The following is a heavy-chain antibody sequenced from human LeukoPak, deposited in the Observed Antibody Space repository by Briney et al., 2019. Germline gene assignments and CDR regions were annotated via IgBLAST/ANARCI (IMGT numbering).Heavy chain of an antibody. CDR1: GGSISSGGYY. CDR2: IYYSGST. Sequence: SETLSLTCTVSGGSISSGGYYWSWIRQHPGKGLEWIGYIYYSGSTYYNPSLKSRVTISVDTSKNQFSLKLSSVTAADTAVYYCASLAHDSSSWYVDYYYGMDVWGQGTTVTVSS. D-gene: IGHD6-13*01. CDR3: ASLAHDSSSWYVDYYYGMDV. J-gene: IGHJ6*02. V-gene: IGHV4-31*03.